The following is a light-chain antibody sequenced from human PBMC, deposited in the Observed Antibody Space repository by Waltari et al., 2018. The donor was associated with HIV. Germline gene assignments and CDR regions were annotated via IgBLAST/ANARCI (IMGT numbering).Light chain of an antibody. CDR3: CSSAGRYTFV. CDR2: DRN. Sequence: QPPLTQSRPVSGSPGQSITIPCPRTSHDVGAYTYLSWYQQHPGSAPKLLIFDRNRRPSGVPDRFSGAKSGNTASLTISGLQAEDEADYYCCSSAGRYTFVFGTGTKVTVL. CDR1: SHDVGAYTY. J-gene: IGLJ1*01. V-gene: IGLV2-11*02.